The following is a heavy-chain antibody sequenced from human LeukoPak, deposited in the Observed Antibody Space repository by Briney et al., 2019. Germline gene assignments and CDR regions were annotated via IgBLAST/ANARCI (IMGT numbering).Heavy chain of an antibody. D-gene: IGHD6-13*01. CDR3: ARTATPPHSSSWYEDGVLAFDI. J-gene: IGHJ3*02. CDR1: GYTFTSYD. CDR2: MNPNSGNT. Sequence: ASVKVSCKASGYTFTSYDINWVRQATGQGLEWMGWMNPNSGNTGYAQKFQGRVTMTRNTSIRTAYMELSSLRSEDTAVYYCARTATPPHSSSWYEDGVLAFDIWGQGTMVTVSS. V-gene: IGHV1-8*01.